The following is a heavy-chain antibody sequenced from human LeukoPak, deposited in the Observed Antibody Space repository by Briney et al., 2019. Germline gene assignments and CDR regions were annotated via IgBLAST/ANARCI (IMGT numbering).Heavy chain of an antibody. V-gene: IGHV5-51*03. J-gene: IGHJ4*02. CDR3: ARADAYFYDTRDYMNFGH. CDR2: IYPSDSHT. D-gene: IGHD3-22*01. CDR1: GYTFPIYW. Sequence: GESLKISCQGSGYTFPIYWIGWVRQTPGKGLEWMGIIYPSDSHTIYSPSFQGQVTISADKSISTAFLQWSSLKASDTAMYYCARADAYFYDTRDYMNFGHWGQGTLVTVSS.